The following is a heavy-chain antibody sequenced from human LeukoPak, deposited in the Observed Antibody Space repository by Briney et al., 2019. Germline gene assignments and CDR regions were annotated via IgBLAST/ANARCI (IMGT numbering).Heavy chain of an antibody. CDR2: ISGSGGST. J-gene: IGHJ6*02. Sequence: GGSLRLSCAASGVTFSSYAMSWVRQAPGKGLEWVSAISGSGGSTYYADSVKGRFTISRDNSKNTLYLQMNSLRAEDTAVYYCAKGIAAAVYYYYGMDVWGQGTTVTVSS. CDR1: GVTFSSYA. D-gene: IGHD6-13*01. V-gene: IGHV3-23*01. CDR3: AKGIAAAVYYYYGMDV.